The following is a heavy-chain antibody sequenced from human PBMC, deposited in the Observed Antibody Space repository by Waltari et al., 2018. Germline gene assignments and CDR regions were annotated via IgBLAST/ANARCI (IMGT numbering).Heavy chain of an antibody. V-gene: IGHV4-59*08. CDR3: ASNIVGATYVFDY. J-gene: IGHJ4*02. CDR1: GGSISSYY. CDR2: IYYSGST. D-gene: IGHD1-26*01. Sequence: QVQLQESGPGLVKPSETLSLTCTVPGGSISSYYWSWIRQPPGKGLEWIGYIYYSGSTNYNPSLKSRVTISVDTSKNQFSLKLSSVTAADTAVYYCASNIVGATYVFDYWGQGTLVTVSS.